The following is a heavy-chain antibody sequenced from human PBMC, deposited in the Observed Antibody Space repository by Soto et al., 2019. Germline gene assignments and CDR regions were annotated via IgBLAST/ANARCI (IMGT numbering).Heavy chain of an antibody. CDR1: GGSISNSNL. V-gene: IGHV4-4*02. CDR2: IYHSGST. CDR3: ARGPSSWTYYFDY. D-gene: IGHD6-13*01. J-gene: IGHJ4*02. Sequence: SETLSLTCAVSGGSISNSNLWSCVRQPPGKGLEWIGEIYHSGSTNYNPSRKSRVTISVDKSKNQFSLKLSSVTAADTAVYYCARGPSSWTYYFDYWGQGTLVTVSS.